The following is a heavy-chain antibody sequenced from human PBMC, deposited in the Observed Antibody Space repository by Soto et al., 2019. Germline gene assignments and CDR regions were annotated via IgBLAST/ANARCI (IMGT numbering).Heavy chain of an antibody. CDR3: ARAGDSNGFDI. CDR2: IYPGDSDV. D-gene: IGHD2-21*02. J-gene: IGHJ3*02. CDR1: GNSLTIYW. Sequence: PGESLKISCQASGNSLTIYWIGWVRQMPGKGLEWMCIIYPGDSDVRYSPSYQGQVTISADKSISTAYLQWSSLKASDTAMYYCARAGDSNGFDIWGQGPMVTVSS. V-gene: IGHV5-51*01.